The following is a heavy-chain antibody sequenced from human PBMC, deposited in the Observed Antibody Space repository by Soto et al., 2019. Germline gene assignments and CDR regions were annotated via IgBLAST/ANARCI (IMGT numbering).Heavy chain of an antibody. D-gene: IGHD3-9*01. CDR3: AREYYDILGYYYGMDV. CDR2: ISGSGGST. J-gene: IGHJ6*02. Sequence: GGSLRLSCAASGFTFSSYAMSWVRQAPGKGLEWVSAISGSGGSTYYADSVKGRFTISRDNSKNTLYLQMNSLRAEDTAVYYCAREYYDILGYYYGMDVWGQGTTVTVSS. V-gene: IGHV3-23*01. CDR1: GFTFSSYA.